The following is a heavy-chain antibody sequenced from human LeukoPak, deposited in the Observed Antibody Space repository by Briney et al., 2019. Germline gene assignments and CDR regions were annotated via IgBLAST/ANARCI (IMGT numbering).Heavy chain of an antibody. J-gene: IGHJ6*02. CDR3: AQDQRYCSSTSCYLDYYYYGMDV. V-gene: IGHV3-30*18. CDR2: ISYDGSNK. Sequence: GGSLRLSCAASGFTFSSYGMHWVRQAPGKGLEWVAVISYDGSNKYYADSVKGRFTISRDNSKNTLYLQVNSLRAEDTAVYYCAQDQRYCSSTSCYLDYYYYGMDVWGQGTTVTVSS. D-gene: IGHD2-2*01. CDR1: GFTFSSYG.